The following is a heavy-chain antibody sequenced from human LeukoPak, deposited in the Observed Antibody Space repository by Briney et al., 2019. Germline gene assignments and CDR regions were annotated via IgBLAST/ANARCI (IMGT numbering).Heavy chain of an antibody. Sequence: PGRSLRLSCAASGFTFSSYAMHWVRQAPGKGLEWVAVISYDGSNKYYADSVKGRFTISRDNSKNTLYLQMNSLRAEDTAVYYCARDVYYGSGPLGYWGQGTLVTVSS. D-gene: IGHD3-10*01. J-gene: IGHJ4*02. CDR2: ISYDGSNK. CDR1: GFTFSSYA. CDR3: ARDVYYGSGPLGY. V-gene: IGHV3-30*04.